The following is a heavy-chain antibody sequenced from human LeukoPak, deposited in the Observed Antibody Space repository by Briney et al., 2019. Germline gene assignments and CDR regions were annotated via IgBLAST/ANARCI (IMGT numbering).Heavy chain of an antibody. CDR1: GGSISSSNW. CDR3: ARCSHMVRGVVRWFDP. V-gene: IGHV4-4*02. Sequence: SETLSLTCAVSGGSISSSNWWSWVRQPPGKGLEWIGEMYPSGSTNYNPSLKSRVTISIDKSKNQFSLKLSSVTAADTAVYYCARCSHMVRGVVRWFDPWGQGTLVTVSS. J-gene: IGHJ5*02. CDR2: MYPSGST. D-gene: IGHD3-10*01.